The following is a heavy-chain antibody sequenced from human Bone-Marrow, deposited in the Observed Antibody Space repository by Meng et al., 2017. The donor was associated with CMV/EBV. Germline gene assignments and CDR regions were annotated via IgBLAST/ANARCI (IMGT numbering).Heavy chain of an antibody. CDR2: IIPIFGTA. CDR1: GGTFSSYA. D-gene: IGHD2-2*01. V-gene: IGHV1-69*05. Sequence: SVKVSCKASGGTFSSYAISWVRQAPGQGLEWMGGIIPIFGTAHYAQKFQDRVTVTTDESMSTAYMQLSSLRSEDTAVYYCVRSTIGFVGLPALPAYNFDYWGQGTLVTVSS. J-gene: IGHJ4*02. CDR3: VRSTIGFVGLPALPAYNFDY.